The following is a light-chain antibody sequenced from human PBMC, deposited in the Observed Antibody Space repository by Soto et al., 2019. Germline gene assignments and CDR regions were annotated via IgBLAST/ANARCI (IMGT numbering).Light chain of an antibody. CDR1: QSISSW. Sequence: DIQMTQCPSSVSASVGDRVTITCRASQSISSWLGWYQQKPGTVPKLLIYAASSLQSGVPSGFSGSGAGTEFTLTITSLQPEDFGTYYCQQGDSFPITFGQGTRLEIK. CDR3: QQGDSFPIT. CDR2: AAS. J-gene: IGKJ5*01. V-gene: IGKV1-12*01.